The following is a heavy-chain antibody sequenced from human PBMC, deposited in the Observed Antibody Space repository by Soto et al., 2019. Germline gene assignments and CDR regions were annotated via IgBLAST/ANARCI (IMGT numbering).Heavy chain of an antibody. Sequence: PSETLSLTCAVSGGSISSSNWWSWVRQPPGKGLEWIGEIYHSGSTNYNPSLKSRVTISVDKSKNQFSLKLSSVTAADTAVYYCALTIVGATTGYFQHWGQGTLVTVSS. CDR3: ALTIVGATTGYFQH. CDR2: IYHSGST. CDR1: GGSISSSNW. J-gene: IGHJ1*01. D-gene: IGHD1-26*01. V-gene: IGHV4-4*02.